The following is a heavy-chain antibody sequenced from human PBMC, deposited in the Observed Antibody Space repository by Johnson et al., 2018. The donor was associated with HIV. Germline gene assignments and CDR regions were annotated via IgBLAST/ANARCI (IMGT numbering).Heavy chain of an antibody. J-gene: IGHJ3*02. CDR3: SRWIQLWVAFDI. Sequence: EVQLVESGGGVVRPGGSLRLSCAASGFTFDDYGMSWVRQAPGKGLEWVSAIGTAGDTYYPGSVKGRFTISRDNSKNTLYLQMNSLRAEDTAVYYCSRWIQLWVAFDIWGQGTMVTVSS. D-gene: IGHD5-18*01. CDR1: GFTFDDYG. CDR2: IGTAGDT. V-gene: IGHV3-13*01.